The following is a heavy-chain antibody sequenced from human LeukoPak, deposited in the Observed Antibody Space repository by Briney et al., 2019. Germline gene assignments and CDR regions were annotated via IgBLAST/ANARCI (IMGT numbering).Heavy chain of an antibody. Sequence: GGSLRLSCAASGFTFTSYWMTWLRQAPGKGLEWVANIKQDGSEKYYVDSLKGRFTISRDNAKNSLYLQMNSPRAEDTAVYYCARVRGYCSGGSCFPFDSWGQGTLVTVSS. CDR3: ARVRGYCSGGSCFPFDS. CDR2: IKQDGSEK. J-gene: IGHJ4*02. CDR1: GFTFTSYW. V-gene: IGHV3-7*01. D-gene: IGHD2-15*01.